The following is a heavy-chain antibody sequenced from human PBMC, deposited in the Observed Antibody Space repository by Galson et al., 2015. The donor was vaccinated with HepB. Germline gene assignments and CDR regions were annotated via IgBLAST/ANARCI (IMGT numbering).Heavy chain of an antibody. CDR3: ARDADRNNHFDY. D-gene: IGHD1-14*01. V-gene: IGHV1-3*01. CDR1: GYTFTSYA. Sequence: SVKVSCKASGYTFTSYAMHWVRQAPGQRLEWMGWINAGNGNTKYSQKFQGRVTITRDTSASTAYMELSSLRSEDTAVYYCARDADRNNHFDYWGQGTLVTVSS. CDR2: INAGNGNT. J-gene: IGHJ4*02.